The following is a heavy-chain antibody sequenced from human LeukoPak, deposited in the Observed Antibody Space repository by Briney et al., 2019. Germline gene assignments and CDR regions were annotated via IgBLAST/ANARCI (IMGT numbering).Heavy chain of an antibody. V-gene: IGHV3-48*01. CDR1: GFTFSSYS. D-gene: IGHD3-10*01. J-gene: IGHJ4*02. CDR2: ISSSSSTI. Sequence: GGSLRLSCAASGFTFSSYSMNWVRPAPGKGLEGVPYISSSSSTIYYAESVKGRFTISRDNAKNSLYLQMNSLRAEDTAVYYCARDSITMVRGVRKYYFDYWGQGTLVTVSS. CDR3: ARDSITMVRGVRKYYFDY.